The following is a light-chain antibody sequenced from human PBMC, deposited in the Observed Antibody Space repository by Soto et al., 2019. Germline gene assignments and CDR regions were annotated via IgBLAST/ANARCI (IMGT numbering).Light chain of an antibody. J-gene: IGKJ4*01. CDR1: QDISSS. CDR3: QQTKSYPST. Sequence: AIQLTQSPSSLIASVGDRVTITCLASQDISSSLAWYQQKAGKAPKLLIYGASILQSGVPSGFSGSGFGTDFTLTISSLRAEDFAIYFCQQTKSYPSTFGGGTKVDIK. V-gene: IGKV1-13*02. CDR2: GAS.